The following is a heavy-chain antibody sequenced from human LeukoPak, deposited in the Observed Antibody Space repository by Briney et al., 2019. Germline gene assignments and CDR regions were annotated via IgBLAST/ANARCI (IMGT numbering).Heavy chain of an antibody. J-gene: IGHJ5*02. V-gene: IGHV3-11*01. Sequence: PGGSLRLSCAASGFTFSDYYMSWIRQAPGKGLEWVSYISSSGSTIYYADSVKGRFTISRDNAENSLYLQMNSLRAEDTAVYYCARRHREWLGPPGDWFDPWGQGTLVTVSS. D-gene: IGHD6-19*01. CDR3: ARRHREWLGPPGDWFDP. CDR2: ISSSGSTI. CDR1: GFTFSDYY.